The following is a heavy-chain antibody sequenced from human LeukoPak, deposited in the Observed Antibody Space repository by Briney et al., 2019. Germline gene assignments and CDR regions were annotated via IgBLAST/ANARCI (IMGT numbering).Heavy chain of an antibody. CDR3: ATRFGSGYYDY. V-gene: IGHV3-48*03. CDR2: ISSSGKII. D-gene: IGHD3-22*01. J-gene: IGHJ4*02. CDR1: GFTFSSYE. Sequence: GGSLRLSCAASGFTFSSYEMTWVRQAPGKGLEWVSYISSSGKIIYYADSVKGRFTISRDNAKNSLYLQMNSLRAVDTAVYYCATRFGSGYYDYWGQGTLVTVSS.